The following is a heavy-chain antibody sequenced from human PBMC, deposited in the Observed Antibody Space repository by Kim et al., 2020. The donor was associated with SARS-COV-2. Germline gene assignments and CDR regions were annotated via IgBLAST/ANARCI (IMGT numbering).Heavy chain of an antibody. CDR1: GGTFSSYA. CDR3: ARGFSRIYGSGSSLRCYYGKDV. CDR2: IIPIFGTA. J-gene: IGHJ6*02. D-gene: IGHD3-10*01. Sequence: SVKVSCKACGGTFSSYAISWVRQAPAQGLEWMGGIIPIFGTANYAQKFQGRVTLTADESTNTAYMELSSLRSGDTAVYYCARGFSRIYGSGSSLRCYYGKDVGGQGTTVTASS. V-gene: IGHV1-69*13.